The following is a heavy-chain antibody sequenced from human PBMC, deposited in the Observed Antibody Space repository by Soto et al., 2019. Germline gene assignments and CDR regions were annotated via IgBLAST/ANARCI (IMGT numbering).Heavy chain of an antibody. J-gene: IGHJ4*02. V-gene: IGHV3-21*01. Sequence: EVHLVESGGGLVKPGGSLRLSCAASGFTFISYSMNWVRQAPGKGLEWVSSISGGSSYIYYADSVKGRFTISRDNAKNSLYLQMNSRRVDDTAVYYCARVEGAGAHWGQGTLVTVSA. CDR1: GFTFISYS. CDR2: ISGGSSYI. D-gene: IGHD6-19*01. CDR3: ARVEGAGAH.